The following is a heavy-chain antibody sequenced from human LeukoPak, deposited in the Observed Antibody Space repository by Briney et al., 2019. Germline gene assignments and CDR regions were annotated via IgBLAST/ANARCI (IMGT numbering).Heavy chain of an antibody. CDR1: GFTFSSHW. CDR3: ARDPGGSNWGAFDV. V-gene: IGHV3-7*01. D-gene: IGHD3-16*01. CDR2: IKPDGSDT. J-gene: IGHJ3*01. Sequence: PGGSLRLSCAASGFTFSSHWMTWVRQAPGKGLEWMANIKPDGSDTYYVNSVKGRLSISRDNSKNSLYLQMNSLSAEDTAVYYCARDPGGSNWGAFDVWGQGTVVTVSS.